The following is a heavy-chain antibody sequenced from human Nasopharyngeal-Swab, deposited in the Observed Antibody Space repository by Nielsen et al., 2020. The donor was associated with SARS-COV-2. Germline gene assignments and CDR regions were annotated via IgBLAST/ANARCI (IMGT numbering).Heavy chain of an antibody. Sequence: CIRQRPGKGLEWIGYIYYSGSTYYNPSLKSRVTISVDTSKNQFSLKLSSVTAADTAVYYCARGGAARPGFDYWGQGTLVTVSS. J-gene: IGHJ4*02. V-gene: IGHV4-31*02. CDR3: ARGGAARPGFDY. D-gene: IGHD6-6*01. CDR2: IYYSGST.